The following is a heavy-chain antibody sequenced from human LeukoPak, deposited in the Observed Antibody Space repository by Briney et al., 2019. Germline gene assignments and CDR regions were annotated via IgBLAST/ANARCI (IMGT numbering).Heavy chain of an antibody. J-gene: IGHJ4*02. CDR1: GGSISSGGYY. D-gene: IGHD6-19*01. CDR2: IYYSGST. CDR3: ARGGGQGLVY. V-gene: IGHV4-31*03. Sequence: SETLSLTCTVSGGSISSGGYYWSWIRQHPGTGLEWIGYIYYSGSTYYNPSLKSRVTISVDTSKNQFSLKLSSVTATDTAVYYCARGGGQGLVYWGQGTLVTVSS.